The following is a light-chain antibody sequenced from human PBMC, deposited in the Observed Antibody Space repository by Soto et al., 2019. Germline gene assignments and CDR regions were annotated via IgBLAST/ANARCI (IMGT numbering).Light chain of an antibody. V-gene: IGKV3-20*01. J-gene: IGKJ1*01. CDR3: QQYGSSLWT. CDR2: GAS. CDR1: QSVSSSY. Sequence: IFLTQCPGTLSLYPGERATLSCRASQSVSSSYLAWYQQKPGQAPRLLIYGASSRATGIPDRFSGSGSGTDFTLTISRLEPEDFAVYYCQQYGSSLWTFGQGTKVDIK.